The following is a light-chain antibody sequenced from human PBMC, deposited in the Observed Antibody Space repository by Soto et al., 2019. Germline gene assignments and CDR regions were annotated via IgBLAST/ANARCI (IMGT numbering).Light chain of an antibody. CDR3: QQCGSSPPYT. J-gene: IGKJ2*01. CDR1: QSVRSSS. CDR2: GAS. V-gene: IGKV3-20*01. Sequence: EIVLTQSPGSLSLSPGERATLSCRASQSVRSSSLAWYQQKPGQAPRLLIYGASTRATGIPDRFSGSGSGTDFTLTISRLEPEDFAVYYCQQCGSSPPYTFGQGTKLEIK.